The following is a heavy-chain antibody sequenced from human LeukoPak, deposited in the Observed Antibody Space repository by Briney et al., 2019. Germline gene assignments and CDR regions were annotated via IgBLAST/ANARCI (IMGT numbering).Heavy chain of an antibody. CDR3: ATSPWIQLRPRGWFDP. Sequence: GASVKVSCKASGYTFTSYAMHWVRQAPGQRLEWMGWINAGNGNTKYSQKFQGRVTITRDTSASTAYMELSSLRSEDTAVYYCATSPWIQLRPRGWFDPWGQGTLVTVSS. CDR2: INAGNGNT. D-gene: IGHD5-18*01. J-gene: IGHJ5*02. V-gene: IGHV1-3*01. CDR1: GYTFTSYA.